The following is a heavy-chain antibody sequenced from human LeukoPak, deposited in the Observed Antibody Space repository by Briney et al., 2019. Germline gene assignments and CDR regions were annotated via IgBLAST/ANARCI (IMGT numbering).Heavy chain of an antibody. Sequence: ASVKVSCKASGYTFTSYDINWVRQATGQGLEWMGWINPNSGNTGYAQKFQGRVTITRNTSISTAYMELSRLRSDDTAVYYCARAREPVLRFLEWLGYWGQGTLVTVSS. CDR2: INPNSGNT. V-gene: IGHV1-8*03. D-gene: IGHD3-3*01. CDR1: GYTFTSYD. J-gene: IGHJ4*02. CDR3: ARAREPVLRFLEWLGY.